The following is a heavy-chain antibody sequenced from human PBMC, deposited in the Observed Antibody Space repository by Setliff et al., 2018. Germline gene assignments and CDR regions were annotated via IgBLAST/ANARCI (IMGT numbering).Heavy chain of an antibody. J-gene: IGHJ4*02. D-gene: IGHD6-13*01. CDR2: INHSGST. CDR3: ARGGRISYRPSSSWYILDY. CDR1: GGSFSGYY. Sequence: SETLSLTCAVYGGSFSGYYWSWIRQPPGKGLEWIGEINHSGSTNYNPSLKSRVTISVDTSKNQFPLKLSSVTAADTAVYYCARGGRISYRPSSSWYILDYWGQGTLVTVSS. V-gene: IGHV4-34*01.